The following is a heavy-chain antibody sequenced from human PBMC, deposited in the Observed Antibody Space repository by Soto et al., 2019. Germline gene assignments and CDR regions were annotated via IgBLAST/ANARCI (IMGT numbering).Heavy chain of an antibody. V-gene: IGHV2-5*02. D-gene: IGHD3-10*01. Sequence: QITLKESGPTLVKPTQTLTLTCTFSGFSLSTGGVGVGWIRQPPGKDLEWLALIYWDDDKRYSPSLKSRLTIIKDTSKNQVVLTMTNMDYVETATYYCARAQWFGDPFDYWGQGTLVTVSS. CDR2: IYWDDDK. CDR1: GFSLSTGGVG. J-gene: IGHJ4*02. CDR3: ARAQWFGDPFDY.